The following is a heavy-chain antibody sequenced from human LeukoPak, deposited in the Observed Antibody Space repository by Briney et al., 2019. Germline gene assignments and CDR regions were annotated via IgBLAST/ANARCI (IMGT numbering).Heavy chain of an antibody. CDR3: AIAVAGTSYYYYYMDV. J-gene: IGHJ6*03. Sequence: GASVKVSCKASGYTFTNYGISWVRQAPGQGLEWMGWISIYNGNTDYAQKLRGRVTMTTDTSTSTVYMELSSLRSEDTAVYYCAIAVAGTSYYYYYMDVWGKGTTVTVSS. CDR1: GYTFTNYG. D-gene: IGHD6-19*01. CDR2: ISIYNGNT. V-gene: IGHV1-18*01.